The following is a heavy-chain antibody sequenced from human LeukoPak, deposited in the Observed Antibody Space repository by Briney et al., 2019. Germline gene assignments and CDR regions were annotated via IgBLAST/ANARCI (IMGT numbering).Heavy chain of an antibody. CDR1: GDIFSSNSAA. CDR2: TYYRSNLYN. CDR3: ARSRSIAAAGGCDY. Sequence: PSQTLSLTCAISGDIFSSNSAAWNWIRQSPSRGLEWLVRTYYRSNLYNDYAGSVKIRITINPDTSKNQFSLQLNSVTPEDTAVYYCARSRSIAAAGGCDYWGQGTLVTVSS. V-gene: IGHV6-1*01. J-gene: IGHJ4*02. D-gene: IGHD6-13*01.